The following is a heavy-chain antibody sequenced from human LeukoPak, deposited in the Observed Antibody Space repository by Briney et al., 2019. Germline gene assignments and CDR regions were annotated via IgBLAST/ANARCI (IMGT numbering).Heavy chain of an antibody. D-gene: IGHD3-9*01. CDR2: ISAYNVNT. CDR3: ARNYDILTGYSNFYYYYMDV. V-gene: IGHV1-18*01. Sequence: ASVKVSCKASGYTFTSYGISWVRQAPGQGLEWMGWISAYNVNTNYAQKLQGRVTMTTDTSTSTAYMELRSLRSDDTAVYYCARNYDILTGYSNFYYYYMDVWGKGTTVTVSS. J-gene: IGHJ6*03. CDR1: GYTFTSYG.